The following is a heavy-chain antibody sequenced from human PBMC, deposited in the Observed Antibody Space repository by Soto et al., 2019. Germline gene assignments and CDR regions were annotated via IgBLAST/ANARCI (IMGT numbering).Heavy chain of an antibody. Sequence: GVSLRLSCAASGFTFSSYAMSWVRHAPGKGLEWVSAISGSGVSTYYADSVKCRFTISRDNSENTLYLQMKSLRAEDTAVYYCAQRGGYDGGGLDPPPLYYYYYGMDVGGQGTTVTGSS. CDR1: GFTFSSYA. J-gene: IGHJ6*02. D-gene: IGHD3-22*01. CDR2: ISGSGVST. V-gene: IGHV3-23*01. CDR3: AQRGGYDGGGLDPPPLYYYYYGMDV.